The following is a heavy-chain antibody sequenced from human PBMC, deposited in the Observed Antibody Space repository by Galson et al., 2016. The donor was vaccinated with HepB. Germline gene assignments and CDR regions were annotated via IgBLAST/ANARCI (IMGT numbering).Heavy chain of an antibody. J-gene: IGHJ5*02. CDR3: AREVEWLVHWGLAS. D-gene: IGHD6-19*01. V-gene: IGHV4-34*01. Sequence: SETLSLTCDVSGVSSGAFFWSWIRQAPGKGLEWIGEVTHNGLTKYNPSLKNRATIFVDGSPRRLFLNVTSMTAADTAIYYCAREVEWLVHWGLASWGQGTLVTVSS. CDR2: VTHNGLT. CDR1: GVSSGAFF.